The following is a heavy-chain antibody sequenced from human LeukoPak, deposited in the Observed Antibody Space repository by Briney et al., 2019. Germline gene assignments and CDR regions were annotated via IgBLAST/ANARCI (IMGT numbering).Heavy chain of an antibody. V-gene: IGHV3-21*01. CDR3: ARGGKASGTTRDY. Sequence: PGGSLRLSCAASGFTFSSYSMNWVRQAPGKGLEWVSSISSSSSYIYYADSVKGRFTISRDNAKNSLYLQMNSLRAEDTAVYYCARGGKASGTTRDYWGQGTMVTVSS. CDR1: GFTFSSYS. CDR2: ISSSSSYI. J-gene: IGHJ4*02. D-gene: IGHD1-7*01.